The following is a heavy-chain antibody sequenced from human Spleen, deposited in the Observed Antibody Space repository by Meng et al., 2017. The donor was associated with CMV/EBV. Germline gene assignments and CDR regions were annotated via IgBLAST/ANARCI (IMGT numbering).Heavy chain of an antibody. D-gene: IGHD2-2*02. CDR3: MGGVVPAAIGG. CDR2: IRYDGSNK. Sequence: CAASGFSISSYGMRWVRQAPGKGLEWVAFIRYDGSNKYYADSVKGRFTISRDNSKSTLYLQMNSLRAEDTAVYYCMGGVVPAAIGGRGQGTLVTVSS. CDR1: GFSISSYG. V-gene: IGHV3-30*02. J-gene: IGHJ4*02.